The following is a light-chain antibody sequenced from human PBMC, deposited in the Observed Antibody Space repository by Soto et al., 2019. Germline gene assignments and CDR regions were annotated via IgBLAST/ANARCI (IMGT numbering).Light chain of an antibody. CDR1: SSDVGGYNY. CDR3: NSYTTSLVV. Sequence: QSALTQPASVSGSPGQSITISCTGSSSDVGGYNYVSWYQQHPGKAPKLMIYEVSNRPSGVSNRFSGSKSDNTASLTISGLQAEDEADYYCNSYTTSLVVFGGGTKLTVL. V-gene: IGLV2-14*01. CDR2: EVS. J-gene: IGLJ2*01.